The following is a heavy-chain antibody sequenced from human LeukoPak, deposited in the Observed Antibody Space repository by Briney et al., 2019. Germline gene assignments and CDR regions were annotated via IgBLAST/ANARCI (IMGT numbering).Heavy chain of an antibody. Sequence: GGSLRLSCAVSGFTFSSYSMNWVRQAPGKGLEWVSSISSSSSYIYYADSVKGRFTISRDNAKTSLYLQMNSLRAEDTAVYYCARAPPTPGLYSGSYYRWYYFDYWGQGTLVTVSS. V-gene: IGHV3-21*01. CDR3: ARAPPTPGLYSGSYYRWYYFDY. CDR2: ISSSSSYI. D-gene: IGHD1-26*01. J-gene: IGHJ4*02. CDR1: GFTFSSYS.